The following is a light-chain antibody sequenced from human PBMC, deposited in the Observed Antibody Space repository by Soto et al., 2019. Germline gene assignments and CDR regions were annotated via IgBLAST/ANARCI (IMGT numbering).Light chain of an antibody. V-gene: IGKV1-6*01. CDR3: LQDYNYPRT. CDR2: AAS. Sequence: AIQMTQSPSSLAASVGDRVTITCRASQGIRDDLGWYQQKPGKAPKLLIYAASSLQGGVPSRFSGSGSGTDFTLTISSLQPEDFATYYCLQDYNYPRTFGQGTKVEIK. J-gene: IGKJ1*01. CDR1: QGIRDD.